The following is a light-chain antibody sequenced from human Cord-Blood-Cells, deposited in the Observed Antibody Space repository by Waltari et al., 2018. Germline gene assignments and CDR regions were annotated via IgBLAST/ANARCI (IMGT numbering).Light chain of an antibody. CDR2: DAS. CDR3: QQRSNWPT. J-gene: IGKJ1*01. V-gene: IGKV3-11*01. Sequence: EIVLTQSPATLSLSPGERATLSCRASQSVSSYLAWYQQKPGQAPRLLIYDASNRATGITARCSGSGSGTDFTLTISSLEPEDFAVYYCQQRSNWPTFGQGTKVEIK. CDR1: QSVSSY.